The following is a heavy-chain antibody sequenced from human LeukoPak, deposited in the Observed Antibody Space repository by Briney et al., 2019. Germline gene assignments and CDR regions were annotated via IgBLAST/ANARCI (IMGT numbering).Heavy chain of an antibody. CDR3: ARGRSSWYSYAFDI. CDR2: INPNSGGT. J-gene: IGHJ3*02. Sequence: RASVKVSCKASGYTFTGYYMHWVRQAPGQGLEWMGWINPNSGGTNYAQKFQGRVTMTRDTSISTAYMELSRLRSDDTAVYYCARGRSSWYSYAFDIWGQGTMVTVSS. D-gene: IGHD6-13*01. CDR1: GYTFTGYY. V-gene: IGHV1-2*02.